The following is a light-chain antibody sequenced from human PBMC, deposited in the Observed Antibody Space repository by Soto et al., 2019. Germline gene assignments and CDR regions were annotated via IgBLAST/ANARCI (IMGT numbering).Light chain of an antibody. V-gene: IGLV1-40*01. J-gene: IGLJ2*01. CDR2: GNT. Sequence: QSALTQPPSVSGAPGQRVTISCTGSSSNIGAGYGVHWYQQLPGAAPKLLIYGNTNRPSGVPDRISGSKSGNTASLTISGLQAEDEADYYCCSYAGSTLFGGGTKLTVL. CDR1: SSNIGAGYG. CDR3: CSYAGSTL.